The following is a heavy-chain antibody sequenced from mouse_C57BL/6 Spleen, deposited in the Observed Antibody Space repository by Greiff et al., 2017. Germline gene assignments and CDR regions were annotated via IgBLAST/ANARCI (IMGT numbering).Heavy chain of an antibody. D-gene: IGHD2-3*01. J-gene: IGHJ2*01. Sequence: VQLQQPGAELVRPGSSVTLSCKASGYTFTSYWMDWVKQRPGQGLEWIGNIYPSDSETPYNQQFKDKATLTVDKSSSTAYMQLSSLTSEDSAVYYCARPYDGYYDYWGQGTTLTVSS. CDR2: IYPSDSET. V-gene: IGHV1-61*01. CDR3: ARPYDGYYDY. CDR1: GYTFTSYW.